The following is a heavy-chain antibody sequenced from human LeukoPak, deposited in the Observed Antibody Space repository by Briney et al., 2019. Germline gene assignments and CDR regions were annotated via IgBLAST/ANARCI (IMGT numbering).Heavy chain of an antibody. D-gene: IGHD2-15*01. J-gene: IGHJ4*02. CDR2: IYYSGST. CDR3: ARARYCSGGSWSLSLYFDY. Sequence: SETLTLTCTVSGGSISSGDYYWRWIRQPPGKGLEWIGYIYYSGSTYYNPALESRVPISVDTSKTQFSLKLSSVTAADTAVYYCARARYCSGGSWSLSLYFDYWGQGTLVTVSS. V-gene: IGHV4-30-4*08. CDR1: GGSISSGDYY.